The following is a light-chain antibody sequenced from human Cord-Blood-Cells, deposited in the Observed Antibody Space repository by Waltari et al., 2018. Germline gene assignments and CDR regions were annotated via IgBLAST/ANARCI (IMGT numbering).Light chain of an antibody. V-gene: IGKV3-11*01. CDR2: DAS. Sequence: EIVSTKSPATLCLSPGERATLSGRASQSVGTYLAWYKQTPGQAPRLLIYDASNRATGIPARFSGSGSGTDFTLTISSLEPEDFAVYYCQQRSNWLTFGGGTKVEIK. CDR1: QSVGTY. J-gene: IGKJ4*01. CDR3: QQRSNWLT.